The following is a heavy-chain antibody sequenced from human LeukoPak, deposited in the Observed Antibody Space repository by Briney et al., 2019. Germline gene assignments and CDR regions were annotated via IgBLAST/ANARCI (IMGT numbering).Heavy chain of an antibody. CDR3: AKSPHSGYDLYYFDY. V-gene: IGHV3-30*18. D-gene: IGHD5-12*01. Sequence: GGSLRLSCAASGFTFSSYGMHWVRQAPGNGLEWVAVISYDGSNKYYADSVKGRFTISRDNSKNTLYLQMNSLRAEDTAVYYCAKSPHSGYDLYYFDYWGQGTLVTVSS. CDR1: GFTFSSYG. J-gene: IGHJ4*02. CDR2: ISYDGSNK.